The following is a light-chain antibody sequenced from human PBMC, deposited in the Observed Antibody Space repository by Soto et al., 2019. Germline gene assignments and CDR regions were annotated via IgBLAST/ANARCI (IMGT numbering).Light chain of an antibody. CDR3: QQIRDYPRT. J-gene: IGKJ2*01. Sequence: DIQLTQSPSFLSASVGDRVTITCRASQGIGSDLAWFQQKPGKVPKVLIHGASTLQSGVPPRFSGSGSGTEFTLTISSLHLEDFATYYCQQIRDYPRTFGQGTNLEIK. CDR2: GAS. V-gene: IGKV1-9*01. CDR1: QGIGSD.